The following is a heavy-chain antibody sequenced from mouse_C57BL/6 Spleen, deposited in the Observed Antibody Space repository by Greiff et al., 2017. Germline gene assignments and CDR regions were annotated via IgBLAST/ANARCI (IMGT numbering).Heavy chain of an antibody. CDR2: IYPGDGDT. J-gene: IGHJ3*01. Sequence: VQLQQSGPELVKPGASVKISCKASGYAFSSSWMNWVKQRPGQGLEWIGRIYPGDGDTNYNGKFKGKATLTADKSSSTAYMQLSSLTSEDSAVYFCARDYDYDRFAYWGQGTLVTVSA. V-gene: IGHV1-82*01. D-gene: IGHD2-4*01. CDR3: ARDYDYDRFAY. CDR1: GYAFSSSW.